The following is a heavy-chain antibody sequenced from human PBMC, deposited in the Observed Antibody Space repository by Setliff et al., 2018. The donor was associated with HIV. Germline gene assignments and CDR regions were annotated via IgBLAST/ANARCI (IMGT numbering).Heavy chain of an antibody. V-gene: IGHV4-39*01. J-gene: IGHJ4*02. D-gene: IGHD5-12*01. CDR2: IYYSGTT. CDR3: ARHAGGYGPLHY. CDR1: GGSISSDAYY. Sequence: PSETLSLTCTVSGGSISSDAYYWGWIRQPPGKGLEWIGTIYYSGTTYYNPSLMSRVTISVDTSKSHFSLRLSSVTAADTAVYYCARHAGGYGPLHYWGQGTLVTVSS.